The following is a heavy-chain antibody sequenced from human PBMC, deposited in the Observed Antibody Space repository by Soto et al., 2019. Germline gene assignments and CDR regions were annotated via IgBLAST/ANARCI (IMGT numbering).Heavy chain of an antibody. CDR3: ARVSGENDFWSGYYGNYYDMDV. CDR1: GLTFSRHW. V-gene: IGHV3-7*01. D-gene: IGHD3-3*01. J-gene: IGHJ6*02. Sequence: EVQLVESGGGLVQPGGSLRLSCTASGLTFSRHWMSWVRQAPGKGLEWVANIKQDGSEKNYVDSVKGRFTISRDNAKNSLYLQMNSLRVEDTAVYYCARVSGENDFWSGYYGNYYDMDVWGQGTTVTVSS. CDR2: IKQDGSEK.